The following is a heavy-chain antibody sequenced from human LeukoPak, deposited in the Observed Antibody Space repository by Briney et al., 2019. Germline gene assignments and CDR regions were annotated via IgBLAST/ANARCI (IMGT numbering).Heavy chain of an antibody. D-gene: IGHD3-22*01. J-gene: IGHJ4*02. CDR1: GXAISSYY. V-gene: IGHV4-59*08. CDR2: IYYSGST. Sequence: SETLSLTCTVSGXAISSYYWSWIRQPPGKGLEWIGYIYYSGSTNYNPSRKSRVTISVYTSKNQSSSKLSCATAADTAVSYCARYYDRSGYFQYYFDYWGQGTLVTVSS. CDR3: ARYYDRSGYFQYYFDY.